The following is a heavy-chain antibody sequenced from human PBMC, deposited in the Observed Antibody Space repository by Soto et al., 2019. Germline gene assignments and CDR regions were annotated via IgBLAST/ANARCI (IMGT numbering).Heavy chain of an antibody. Sequence: LGESLKISCKGSGYSFTSYWIGWVRQMPGKGLEWMGIIYPGDSDTRYSPSFQGQVTISADKSISTAYLQWSSLKASDTAMYYCARHLMDIVVVVAANDAFDIWGQGTMVTVSS. CDR3: ARHLMDIVVVVAANDAFDI. CDR2: IYPGDSDT. V-gene: IGHV5-51*01. D-gene: IGHD2-15*01. CDR1: GYSFTSYW. J-gene: IGHJ3*02.